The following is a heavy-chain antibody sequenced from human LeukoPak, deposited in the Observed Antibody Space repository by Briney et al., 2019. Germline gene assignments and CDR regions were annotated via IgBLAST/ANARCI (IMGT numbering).Heavy chain of an antibody. CDR3: ARDRYETQY. D-gene: IGHD2-2*01. Sequence: SETLSLTCTVSGGSISSYYWSWIRQPPGKGLEWIGYIYYSRSTNYNPSLKSRVTISVDTSKNQFSLKLSSVTAADTAVYYCARDRYETQYWGQGTLVTVSS. V-gene: IGHV4-59*01. CDR2: IYYSRST. CDR1: GGSISSYY. J-gene: IGHJ4*02.